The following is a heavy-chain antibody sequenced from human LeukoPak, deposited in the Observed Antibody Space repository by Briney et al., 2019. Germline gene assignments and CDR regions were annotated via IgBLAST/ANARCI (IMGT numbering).Heavy chain of an antibody. J-gene: IGHJ4*02. CDR2: ISHDGSNE. Sequence: PGGSLRLSCAASGFTFSRYAIHWVRQAPGKGLEWVALISHDGSNEYYADSVKGRLTISRDNSKNTLYLQMNSLRVEDTAMYYCARYSGYDYYFDYWGQGTLVTVSS. D-gene: IGHD5-12*01. CDR3: ARYSGYDYYFDY. CDR1: GFTFSRYA. V-gene: IGHV3-30-3*01.